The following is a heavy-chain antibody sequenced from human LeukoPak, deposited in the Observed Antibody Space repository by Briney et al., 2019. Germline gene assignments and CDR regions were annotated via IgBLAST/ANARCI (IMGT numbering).Heavy chain of an antibody. CDR2: INHSGST. V-gene: IGHV4-34*01. D-gene: IGHD2/OR15-2a*01. CDR1: GGSFSGYY. J-gene: IGHJ6*03. CDR3: ARLFKWYFGTYYYYYMDV. Sequence: PSETLSLTCAVYGGSFSGYYWSWIRQPPGKGLEWIGEINHSGSTNYNPSLKSRVTISVDTSKNQFSLKLSSVTAADTAVYYCARLFKWYFGTYYYYYMDVWGKGTTVTISS.